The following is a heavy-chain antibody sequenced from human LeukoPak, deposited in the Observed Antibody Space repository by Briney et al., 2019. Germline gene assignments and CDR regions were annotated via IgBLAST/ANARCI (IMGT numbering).Heavy chain of an antibody. J-gene: IGHJ6*03. CDR3: ARGIELGIGYYYYYMDV. CDR2: INPRGGST. D-gene: IGHD7-27*01. CDR1: GYTFTSYY. Sequence: ASVKVSCKASGYTFTSYYMHWMRQAPGQGPEWMGIINPRGGSTDYAQKFQGRVTMTSDTSTSTVYMELHSLRSEDTAVYYCARGIELGIGYYYYYMDVWGKGTTVTISS. V-gene: IGHV1-46*01.